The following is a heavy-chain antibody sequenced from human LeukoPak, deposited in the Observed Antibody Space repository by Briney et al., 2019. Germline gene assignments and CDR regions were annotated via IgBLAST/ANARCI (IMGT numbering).Heavy chain of an antibody. D-gene: IGHD3-9*01. J-gene: IGHJ4*02. V-gene: IGHV1-18*01. CDR1: GYTFTSCG. CDR2: ISAYNGNT. CDR3: ARDRDYDILTGYCTDIDY. Sequence: ASVKVSCKASGYTFTSCGISWVRQAPGQGLEWMGWISAYNGNTNYAQKLQGRVTMTTDTSTSTAYMELRSLRSDDTAVYYCARDRDYDILTGYCTDIDYWGQGTLVTVSS.